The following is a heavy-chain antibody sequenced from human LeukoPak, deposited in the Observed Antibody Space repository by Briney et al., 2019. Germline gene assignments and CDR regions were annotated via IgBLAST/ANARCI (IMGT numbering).Heavy chain of an antibody. Sequence: GGSLRLSCAASGFSFNSDWMHWARQLPGKGLVWVSRISPTGSTTSYADSVKGRFTVSRDNAKNTLYLQVNNLRAEDTAVYYCARGPNSNWSGLDFWGQGTLLTVSS. CDR1: GFSFNSDW. V-gene: IGHV3-74*01. D-gene: IGHD6-6*01. CDR2: ISPTGSTT. J-gene: IGHJ4*02. CDR3: ARGPNSNWSGLDF.